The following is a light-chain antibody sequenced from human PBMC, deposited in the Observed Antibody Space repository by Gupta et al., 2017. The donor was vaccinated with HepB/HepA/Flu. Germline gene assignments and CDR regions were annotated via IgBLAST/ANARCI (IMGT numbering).Light chain of an antibody. J-gene: IGKJ4*01. V-gene: IGKV3-15*01. CDR1: QSVRYN. Sequence: EIVMTQSPATLSLSPGERATFSCRASQSVRYNLAWYKQRPGQAPRLLIYGASTRATGVPARFSGSGYGTEFTLTISSRQSEDFAVYYCQQDRDWPPITFGWGTKVEIK. CDR2: GAS. CDR3: QQDRDWPPIT.